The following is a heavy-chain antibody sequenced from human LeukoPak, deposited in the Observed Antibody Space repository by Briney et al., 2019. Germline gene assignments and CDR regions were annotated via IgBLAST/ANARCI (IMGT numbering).Heavy chain of an antibody. J-gene: IGHJ6*03. CDR3: ARGIAAQYYYYYMDV. CDR1: GFTFSSYG. CDR2: IRYDGSIR. Sequence: PGGSLRLSCAASGFTFSSYGMHWVRQAPGKGLEWVAFIRYDGSIRYYADSVKGRFTISRDNSKNTLYLQMNSLRAEDTAVYYCARGIAAQYYYYYMDVWGKGTAVTVSS. V-gene: IGHV3-30*02. D-gene: IGHD6-6*01.